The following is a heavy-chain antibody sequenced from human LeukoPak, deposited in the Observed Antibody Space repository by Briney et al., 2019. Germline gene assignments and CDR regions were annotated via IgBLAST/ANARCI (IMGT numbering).Heavy chain of an antibody. J-gene: IGHJ4*02. CDR1: GYTFTSYG. CDR3: ASGPYCGGDCYFDY. D-gene: IGHD2-21*01. V-gene: IGHV1-18*01. Sequence: GASVKVSCKASGYTFTSYGISWVRQSPGQGLEWMGWISAYNGNTNYAQKLQGRVTMTTDTSTSTAYMELRSLRSDDTAVYYCASGPYCGGDCYFDYWGQGTLVTVSS. CDR2: ISAYNGNT.